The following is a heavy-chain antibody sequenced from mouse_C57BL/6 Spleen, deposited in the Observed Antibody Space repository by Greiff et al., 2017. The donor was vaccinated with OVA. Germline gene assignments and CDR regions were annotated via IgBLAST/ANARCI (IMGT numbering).Heavy chain of an antibody. D-gene: IGHD2-1*01. CDR1: GYAFTNYL. J-gene: IGHJ2*01. Sequence: QVQLQQSGAELVRPGTSVKVSCKASGYAFTNYLIEWVKQRPGQGLEWIGVINPGSGGTNYNEKFKGKATLTADKSSSTAYMQLSSLTSEDSAVYFCASSQDGNSRDYWGQGTTLTVSS. CDR2: INPGSGGT. CDR3: ASSQDGNSRDY. V-gene: IGHV1-54*01.